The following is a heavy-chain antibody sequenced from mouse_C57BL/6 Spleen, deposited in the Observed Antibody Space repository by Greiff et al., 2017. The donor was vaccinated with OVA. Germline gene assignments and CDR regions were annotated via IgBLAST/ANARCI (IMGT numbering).Heavy chain of an antibody. D-gene: IGHD2-2*01. J-gene: IGHJ3*01. CDR2: ISGGGGNT. V-gene: IGHV5-9*01. CDR1: GFTFSSYT. Sequence: EVNLVESGGGLVKPGGSLKLSCAASGFTFSSYTMSWVRQTPEKRLEWVATISGGGGNTYYPDSVKGRFTISRDNAKNTLYLQMSSLRSEDTALYDCARHGGYDKFSLAYWGQGTLVTVSA. CDR3: ARHGGYDKFSLAY.